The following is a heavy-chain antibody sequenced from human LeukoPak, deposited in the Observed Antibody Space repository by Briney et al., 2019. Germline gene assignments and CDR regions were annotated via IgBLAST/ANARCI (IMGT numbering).Heavy chain of an antibody. J-gene: IGHJ4*02. D-gene: IGHD4-23*01. CDR2: ISGSGGST. Sequence: GGSLRLSCAASGFTFSSYGMSWVRQAPGKGLEWVSAISGSGGSTYYADSVKGRFTISRDDSKNTLYLQMNSLRAEDTAVYYCARRAGGYSHPYDYWGQGILVTVSS. CDR3: ARRAGGYSHPYDY. V-gene: IGHV3-23*01. CDR1: GFTFSSYG.